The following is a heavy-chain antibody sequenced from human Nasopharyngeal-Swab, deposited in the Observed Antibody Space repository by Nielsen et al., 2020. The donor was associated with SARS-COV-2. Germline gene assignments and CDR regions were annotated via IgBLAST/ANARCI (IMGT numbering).Heavy chain of an antibody. D-gene: IGHD6-6*01. Sequence: GESLKISCAASGFTFSSYSMNWVRQAPGKGLEWVSSISSSSSYIYYADSVKGRFTISRDNAKNSLYLQMNSLRAEDTAVYYCARGSSSSSPETYYYYYMDVWGKGTTVTVSS. V-gene: IGHV3-21*01. CDR2: ISSSSSYI. CDR1: GFTFSSYS. J-gene: IGHJ6*03. CDR3: ARGSSSSSPETYYYYYMDV.